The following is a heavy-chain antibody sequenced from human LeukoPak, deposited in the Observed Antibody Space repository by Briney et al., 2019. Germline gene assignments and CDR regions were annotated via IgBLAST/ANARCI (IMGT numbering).Heavy chain of an antibody. CDR2: IYSGGST. V-gene: IGHV3-53*04. Sequence: GGSLRLSCAASGFTFSDYSMNWVRQAPGKGLEWVSVIYSGGSTYYADSVKGRFTISRHNSKNTLYLQMNSLRSEDTAVYYCARGLRGDYWGQGTLVTVSS. J-gene: IGHJ4*02. D-gene: IGHD2-21*02. CDR1: GFTFSDYS. CDR3: ARGLRGDY.